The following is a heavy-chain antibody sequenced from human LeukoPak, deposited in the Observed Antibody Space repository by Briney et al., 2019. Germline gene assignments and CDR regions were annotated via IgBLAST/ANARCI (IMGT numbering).Heavy chain of an antibody. Sequence: PGGSLRLSCAASGFTFSSYGMHWVRQAPGKGLEWVAVISYDGSNKYYADSVKGRFTISRDNSKNTLYLQMNSLRAEDTAVYYCAKEGEDPVYGMDVWGQGTTVTVSS. J-gene: IGHJ6*02. V-gene: IGHV3-30*18. CDR3: AKEGEDPVYGMDV. D-gene: IGHD2-21*01. CDR2: ISYDGSNK. CDR1: GFTFSSYG.